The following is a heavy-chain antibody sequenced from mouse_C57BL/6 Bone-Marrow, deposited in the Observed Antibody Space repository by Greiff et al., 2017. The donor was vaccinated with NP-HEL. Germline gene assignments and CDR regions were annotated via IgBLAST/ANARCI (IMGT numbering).Heavy chain of an antibody. V-gene: IGHV1-81*01. J-gene: IGHJ3*01. D-gene: IGHD1-1*01. CDR1: GYTFTSYG. Sequence: QVQLQQSGAELARPGASVKLSCKASGYTFTSYGISWVKQRTGQGLEWIGEIYPRSGNTYYNEQFKGQATLTADKSSSTAYMELRSLTSEDSAVYFCARSLVLRLAAWFAYWGQGTLVTVSA. CDR2: IYPRSGNT. CDR3: ARSLVLRLAAWFAY.